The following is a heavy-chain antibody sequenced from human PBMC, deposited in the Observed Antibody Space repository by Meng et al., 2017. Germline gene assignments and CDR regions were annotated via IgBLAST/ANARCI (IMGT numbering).Heavy chain of an antibody. V-gene: IGHV3-23*01. CDR2: ITGSGGST. CDR3: AKDQGLLDY. CDR1: GFTFSSFG. Sequence: EVQLLESGGGLVQPGGSLRLSCAASGFTFSSFGMSWVRQAPGKGLEWVSAITGSGGSTFYADSVKGRFTISRDKSKNTLYLHMNSLRAEDTAVYYCAKDQGLLDYRGQGTLVTVSS. J-gene: IGHJ4*02.